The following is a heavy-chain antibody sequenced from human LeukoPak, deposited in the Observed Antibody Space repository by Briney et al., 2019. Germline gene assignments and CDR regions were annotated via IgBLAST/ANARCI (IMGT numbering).Heavy chain of an antibody. V-gene: IGHV3-48*04. D-gene: IGHD2-2*01. CDR3: ARDSIVVVPAATDYYYYYMDV. CDR2: ISSSSSTI. J-gene: IGHJ6*03. Sequence: GGSLRLSCAASGFTFSSYSMNWVRQAPGKGLEWVSYISSSSSTIYYADSVKGRFTISRDNAKNSLYLQMNSLRAEDTAVYYCARDSIVVVPAATDYYYYYMDVWGKGTTVTVSS. CDR1: GFTFSSYS.